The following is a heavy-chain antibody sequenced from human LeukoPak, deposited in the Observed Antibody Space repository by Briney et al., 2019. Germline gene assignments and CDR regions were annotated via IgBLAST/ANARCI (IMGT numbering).Heavy chain of an antibody. Sequence: GGSLRLSCATSGFTFISYWMHWVRQAPGKGLEWVSNVNSDESTIHYADSVKGRFTVSRDNAKNTLYLQMNSLRAEDTAVYYCARERSSSWYGNYYYGMDVWGQGTTVTVSS. CDR1: GFTFISYW. J-gene: IGHJ6*02. D-gene: IGHD6-13*01. CDR3: ARERSSSWYGNYYYGMDV. CDR2: VNSDESTI. V-gene: IGHV3-74*01.